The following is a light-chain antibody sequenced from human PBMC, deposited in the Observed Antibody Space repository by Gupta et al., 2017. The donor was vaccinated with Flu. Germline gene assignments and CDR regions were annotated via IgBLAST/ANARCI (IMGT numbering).Light chain of an antibody. CDR2: EVS. V-gene: IGLV2-14*01. J-gene: IGLJ3*02. CDR3: CSYTSGSTWV. CDR1: SSDVGGYNY. Sequence: QSALTQPASVSGSPGQSITISCTGTSSDVGGYNYVSWYQQHPGKAPKFMIYEVSRRPSGVSDRFSGSKSGNAASLTISGLQAEDEADYYCCSYTSGSTWVFGGGTKLTVL.